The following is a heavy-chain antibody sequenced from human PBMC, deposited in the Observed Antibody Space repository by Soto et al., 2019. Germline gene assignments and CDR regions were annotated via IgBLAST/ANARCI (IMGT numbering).Heavy chain of an antibody. CDR1: GYTFTGYY. CDR3: ARGSAAGKRGFDY. V-gene: IGHV1-2*04. J-gene: IGHJ4*02. CDR2: INPNSGGT. D-gene: IGHD6-13*01. Sequence: GASVKVSCKASGYTFTGYYMHWVRQAPGQGLEWMGWINPNSGGTNYAQKFQGWVTMTRDTSISTAYMELSRLRSDDTAVYYCARGSAAGKRGFDYWGQGTLVTVSS.